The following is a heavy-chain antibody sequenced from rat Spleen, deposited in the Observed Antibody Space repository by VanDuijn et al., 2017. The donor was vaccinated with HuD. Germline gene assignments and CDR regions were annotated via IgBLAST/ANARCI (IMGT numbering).Heavy chain of an antibody. CDR1: GFTFNNYW. Sequence: EVQLVESGGGLVQPGRSLKLSCIASGFTFNNYWMTWIRQAPGKGLEWVASITNIAGRTHYPDSVKGRFTISRYIAKSTLFLQMNSLKSEDTATYYCAVSGYGYWGQGIMVIVSS. CDR3: AVSGYGY. D-gene: IGHD4-3*01. J-gene: IGHJ2*01. CDR2: ITNIAGRT. V-gene: IGHV5-31*01.